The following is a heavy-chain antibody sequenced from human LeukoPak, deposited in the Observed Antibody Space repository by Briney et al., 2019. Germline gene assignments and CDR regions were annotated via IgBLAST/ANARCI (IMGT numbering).Heavy chain of an antibody. V-gene: IGHV3-7*01. CDR2: IKQDGSEK. CDR1: GFTFSSYW. CDR3: ARVGYEIAVVKGAFDC. D-gene: IGHD6-19*01. J-gene: IGHJ4*02. Sequence: LGGSLRLSCAASGFTFSSYWMSWVRQAPGKGLEWVANIKQDGSEKYYVDSVKGRFTISRDKAKNSLYLQMNSLRAEDTAVYYCARVGYEIAVVKGAFDCWGQGTLVTVSS.